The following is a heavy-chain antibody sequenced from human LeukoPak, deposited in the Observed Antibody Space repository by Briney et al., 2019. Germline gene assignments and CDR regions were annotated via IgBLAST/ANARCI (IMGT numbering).Heavy chain of an antibody. CDR2: ISSSSSYT. Sequence: GGSLILSCAASGFTFSDYYMSWIRQAPGKGLEWVSYISSSSSYTNYADSVKGRFTISRDNAKNSLYLQMNSLRAEDTAVYYCASYSTVTLFQHWGQGTLVTVSS. J-gene: IGHJ1*01. CDR1: GFTFSDYY. CDR3: ASYSTVTLFQH. V-gene: IGHV3-11*06. D-gene: IGHD4-17*01.